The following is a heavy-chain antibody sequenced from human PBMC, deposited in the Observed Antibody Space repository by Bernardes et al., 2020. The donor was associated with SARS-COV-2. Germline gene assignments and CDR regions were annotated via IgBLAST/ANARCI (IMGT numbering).Heavy chain of an antibody. CDR3: AKPPEAGPFDY. CDR1: GFTFSSYA. J-gene: IGHJ4*02. Sequence: GGSLRLSRAASGFTFSSYAMMWVRQAPGKGLEWVSAISGSGGSAYYADSVKGRFTISRDNSKNTLYLQMNSLRAEDTAVYYCAKPPEAGPFDYWGQGTLVTVSS. CDR2: ISGSGGSA. V-gene: IGHV3-23*01.